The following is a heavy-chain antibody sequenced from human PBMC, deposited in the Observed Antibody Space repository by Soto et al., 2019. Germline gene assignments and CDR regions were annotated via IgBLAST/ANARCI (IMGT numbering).Heavy chain of an antibody. Sequence: GGSLRLSCAASGFTFSSYSMNWVRQAPGKGLEWVSSISSSSSYIYYADSVKGRFTISRDNAKNSLYLQMNSLRAEDTAVYYCARDRDAGDGFLWAVYYFDYWGQGTLVTVSS. V-gene: IGHV3-21*01. CDR3: ARDRDAGDGFLWAVYYFDY. J-gene: IGHJ4*02. CDR1: GFTFSSYS. CDR2: ISSSSSYI. D-gene: IGHD2-21*01.